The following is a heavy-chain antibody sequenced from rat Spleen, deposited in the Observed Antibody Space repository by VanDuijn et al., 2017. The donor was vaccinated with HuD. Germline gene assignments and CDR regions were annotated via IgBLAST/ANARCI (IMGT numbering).Heavy chain of an antibody. D-gene: IGHD2-2*01. V-gene: IGHV5-29*01. CDR2: ISYEGSST. J-gene: IGHJ1*01. Sequence: EVQLVESGGGLVQPGRSLKLSCAASGFTFSNYGMAWVRQTPTKGLEWVASISYEGSSTYYGDSVKGRFTISRDNAQSTLYLQMDSLRSEDTATYYCARAGYLRDWYFDFWGPGTMVTVSS. CDR3: ARAGYLRDWYFDF. CDR1: GFTFSNYG.